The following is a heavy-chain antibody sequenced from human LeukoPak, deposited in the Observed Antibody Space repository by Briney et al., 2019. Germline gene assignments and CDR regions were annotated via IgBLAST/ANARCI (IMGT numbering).Heavy chain of an antibody. Sequence: PGGSLRLSCAASGFTFSTYWMSWVRQAPGKGLEWVANMKQDGSEKYYVDSVKGRFTISRDNAKNSLYLQMNSLRAEDTAVYYCARDRPIWYYDFWSGYYRSYYFDYWGQGTLVTVSS. V-gene: IGHV3-7*01. CDR2: MKQDGSEK. D-gene: IGHD3-3*01. J-gene: IGHJ4*02. CDR1: GFTFSTYW. CDR3: ARDRPIWYYDFWSGYYRSYYFDY.